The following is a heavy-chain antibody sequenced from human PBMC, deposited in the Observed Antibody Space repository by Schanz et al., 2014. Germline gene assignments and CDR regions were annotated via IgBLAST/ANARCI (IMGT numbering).Heavy chain of an antibody. CDR1: GFTFSDYY. CDR3: ARLELGVCYFDS. Sequence: QVYLVESGGDLVKPGGSLRLSCAASGFTFSDYYMTWIRQAPGKGLEWVSDISDSGDSTHYADSVKGRFTISRDNAKMSLLMHSNRLNAEDADFCARARLELGVCYFDSWGLGALVTVSS. D-gene: IGHD1-7*01. J-gene: IGHJ4*02. V-gene: IGHV3-11*01. CDR2: ISDSGDST.